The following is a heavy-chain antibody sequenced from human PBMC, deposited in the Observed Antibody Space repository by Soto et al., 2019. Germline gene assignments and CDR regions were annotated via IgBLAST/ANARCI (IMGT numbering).Heavy chain of an antibody. Sequence: SETLSLTCTVSGGSISSSSYYWGWIRQPPGKGLEWIGSIYYSGSTYYNPSLKSRVTISVDTSKNQFSLKLSSVTAADTAVYYCARLWYGMDGWGQGTTVTVSS. J-gene: IGHJ6*02. CDR1: GGSISSSSYY. CDR3: ARLWYGMDG. V-gene: IGHV4-39*01. D-gene: IGHD3-10*01. CDR2: IYYSGST.